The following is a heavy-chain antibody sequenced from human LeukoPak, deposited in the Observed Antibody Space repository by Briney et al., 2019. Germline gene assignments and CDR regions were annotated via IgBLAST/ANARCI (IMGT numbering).Heavy chain of an antibody. CDR3: AKAIENY. V-gene: IGHV3-7*01. D-gene: IGHD5-24*01. CDR2: IKADGSDK. Sequence: GGSLRLSCAASGFTFSSYWMTWVRQAPGKGLEWVANIKADGSDKYYADSVKGRFTISRDNAKNSLYLQMNSLRAEDTAVYYCAKAIENYWGQEPLVTVSS. CDR1: GFTFSSYW. J-gene: IGHJ4*02.